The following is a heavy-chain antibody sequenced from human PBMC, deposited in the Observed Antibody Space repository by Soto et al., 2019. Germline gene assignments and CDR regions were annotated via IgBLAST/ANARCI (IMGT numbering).Heavy chain of an antibody. D-gene: IGHD1-26*01. J-gene: IGHJ4*02. CDR2: IIPMFGTA. V-gene: IGHV1-69*06. CDR3: AREGWDLGRIFDY. CDR1: GGTFSTYA. Sequence: QVQLVQSGAEVKKPGSSVKVSCKASGGTFSTYAISWVRQAPGQGLEWMGGIIPMFGTANYAQKFKGRVTITADTSTSTVYMELSSLRSEDTAVYYCAREGWDLGRIFDYWGQGTLVTVSS.